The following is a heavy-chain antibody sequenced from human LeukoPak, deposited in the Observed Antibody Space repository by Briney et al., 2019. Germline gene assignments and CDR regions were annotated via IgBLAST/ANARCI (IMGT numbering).Heavy chain of an antibody. Sequence: SQTLSLTCAISGDSVSSNSVTWNWIRQSPSRGLEWLGRTYYRSKWYNDYAVSVKSRITLNPDTSKNQFSLLLNSVTPEDTAVYYCARGWLGSGLDYWGQGTLVTVSS. CDR2: TYYRSKWYN. CDR3: ARGWLGSGLDY. V-gene: IGHV6-1*01. CDR1: GDSVSSNSVT. D-gene: IGHD6-19*01. J-gene: IGHJ4*02.